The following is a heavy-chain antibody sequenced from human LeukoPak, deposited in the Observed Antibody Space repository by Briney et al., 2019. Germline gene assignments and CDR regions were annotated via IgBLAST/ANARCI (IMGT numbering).Heavy chain of an antibody. CDR3: ARGPAAGLFDY. J-gene: IGHJ4*02. V-gene: IGHV3-21*01. D-gene: IGHD6-13*01. CDR2: ISSSSSYI. Sequence: GGSLRLSCGASGFTFSSYSMNRVRQAPGKGLEWVSSISSSSSYIYYADSVEGRFTISRDNAKNSLYLQMNSLRAEDTAVYYCARGPAAGLFDYWGQGTLVTVSS. CDR1: GFTFSSYS.